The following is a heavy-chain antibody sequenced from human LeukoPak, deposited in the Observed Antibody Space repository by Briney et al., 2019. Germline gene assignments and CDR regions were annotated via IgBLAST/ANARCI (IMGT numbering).Heavy chain of an antibody. CDR1: GGTISSYY. Sequence: PSETLSLTCTVSGGTISSYYWSWIRQPPGKGLEWIAYIYYSGSTNYNPSLKSRVTISVDTSKNQFSLKLSSVTAADTAVYYCARHSTGSATNDAFDIWGQGTVVTVSS. J-gene: IGHJ3*02. CDR2: IYYSGST. V-gene: IGHV4-59*08. CDR3: ARHSTGSATNDAFDI. D-gene: IGHD1-26*01.